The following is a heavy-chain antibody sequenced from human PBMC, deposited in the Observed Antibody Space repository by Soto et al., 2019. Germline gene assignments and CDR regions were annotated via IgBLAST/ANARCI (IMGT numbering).Heavy chain of an antibody. CDR2: IIPIFGTA. J-gene: IGHJ6*02. V-gene: IGHV1-69*12. CDR1: GGTFSSYA. CDR3: ATAIAVAANYYYYGMDV. Sequence: QVQLVQSGAEVKKPGSSVKVSCKASGGTFSSYAISWVRQAPGQGLEWMGGIIPIFGTANYAQKFQGRVTITADASTSTAYMELSSLRSEDTAVYYCATAIAVAANYYYYGMDVWGQGTTVTVSS. D-gene: IGHD6-19*01.